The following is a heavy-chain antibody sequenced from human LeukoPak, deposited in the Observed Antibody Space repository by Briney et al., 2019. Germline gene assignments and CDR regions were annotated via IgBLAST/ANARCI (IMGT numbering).Heavy chain of an antibody. J-gene: IGHJ4*02. CDR1: GCSFTNYW. CDR2: IYPGDSDT. V-gene: IGHV5-51*01. CDR3: ARKTDNSFDY. Sequence: GESLKISCKGSGCSFTNYWIGWVRQMPGKGLEWMGMIYPGDSDTRYGPSLQGQVTISADKSITTAYLQWSSLRASDTAMHYCARKTDNSFDYWGQGTLVTVSS.